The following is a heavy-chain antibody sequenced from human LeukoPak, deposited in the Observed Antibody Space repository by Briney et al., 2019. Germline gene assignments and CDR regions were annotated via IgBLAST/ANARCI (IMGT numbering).Heavy chain of an antibody. CDR2: IKQDGSEK. J-gene: IGHJ5*02. D-gene: IGHD3-10*01. CDR1: GFTFSSYW. Sequence: GGSLRLSCAASGFTFSSYWMSWVRQAPGKGLEWVANIKQDGSEKYYVDSVKGRFTISRDNAKNSLYLQMNSLRAEDTAVYYCARVKELYNFGSWDPWGQGTLVTVSS. CDR3: ARVKELYNFGSWDP. V-gene: IGHV3-7*01.